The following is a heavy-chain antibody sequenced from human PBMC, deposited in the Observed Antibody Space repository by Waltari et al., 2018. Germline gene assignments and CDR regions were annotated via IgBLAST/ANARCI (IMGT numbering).Heavy chain of an antibody. CDR1: GFTFSSYG. J-gene: IGHJ6*03. CDR2: IWYDGSNK. CDR3: ARASDLYYYMDV. V-gene: IGHV3-33*01. D-gene: IGHD1-26*01. Sequence: QVQLVDSGGGVVQPGRSLRLSCAASGFTFSSYGMHWVRQAPGTGLEWVAVIWYDGSNKYYADSVKGRFTISRDNSKNTLYLQMNSLRAEDTAVYYCARASDLYYYMDVWGKGTTVTVSS.